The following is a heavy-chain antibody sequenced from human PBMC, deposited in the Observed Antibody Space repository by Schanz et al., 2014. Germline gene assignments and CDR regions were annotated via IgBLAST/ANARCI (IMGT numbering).Heavy chain of an antibody. Sequence: EVQLVESGGGLIQPGESLRLSCAVSGFTVSSNYMSWVRQAPGRGLEWVSTIYINGGSTRYADSVEGRFIISRDSTKNALFLQMSSLRPEDSAVYFCARDEGRDGYNLAFDVWGQGTLVTVSS. J-gene: IGHJ3*01. CDR3: ARDEGRDGYNLAFDV. CDR2: IYINGGST. D-gene: IGHD5-12*01. V-gene: IGHV3-53*01. CDR1: GFTVSSNY.